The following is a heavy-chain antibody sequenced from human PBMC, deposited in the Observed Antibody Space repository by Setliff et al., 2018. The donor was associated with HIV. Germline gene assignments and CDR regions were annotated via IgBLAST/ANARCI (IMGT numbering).Heavy chain of an antibody. CDR1: GDSITSDSF. D-gene: IGHD3-10*01. CDR3: AREEYYGPGYMDV. J-gene: IGHJ6*03. V-gene: IGHV4-31*03. CDR2: MHFSGTG. Sequence: PSETLSLTCTVSGDSITSDSFWNWFRQYPGRGLEWIGYMHFSGTGNWNPSLKSRVIISVDTSQNQFSLKLSFVTAADTAVYYCAREEYYGPGYMDVWGKGTTVTVSS.